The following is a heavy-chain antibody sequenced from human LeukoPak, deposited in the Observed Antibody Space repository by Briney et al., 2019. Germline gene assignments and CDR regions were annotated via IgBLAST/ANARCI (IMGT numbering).Heavy chain of an antibody. Sequence: ASVKVSCKVSGYTLTELSMHWVRQAPGKGLEWMGGFDPEDGETIYAQKFQGRVTMTEDTSTDTAYMELSSLRSEDTAVYYCAIGSDSSGYSDYWGQGTLVTVSS. CDR3: AIGSDSSGYSDY. CDR1: GYTLTELS. J-gene: IGHJ4*02. V-gene: IGHV1-24*01. CDR2: FDPEDGET. D-gene: IGHD3-22*01.